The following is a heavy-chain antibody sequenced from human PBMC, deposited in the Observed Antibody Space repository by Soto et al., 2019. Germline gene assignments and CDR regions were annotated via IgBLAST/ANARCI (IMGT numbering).Heavy chain of an antibody. CDR3: ARELYKYSCYDFDY. J-gene: IGHJ4*02. V-gene: IGHV3-21*01. Sequence: EVQLVESGGGLVKPGGSLRLSCAASGFTFSSYSMNWVRQAPGKGLEWVSSISSSSSYIYYADSVTGRFTISRDNAKNSLYLKINSLRAEDTAVYYCARELYKYSCYDFDYWGQGTLVTVSS. CDR1: GFTFSSYS. D-gene: IGHD5-12*01. CDR2: ISSSSSYI.